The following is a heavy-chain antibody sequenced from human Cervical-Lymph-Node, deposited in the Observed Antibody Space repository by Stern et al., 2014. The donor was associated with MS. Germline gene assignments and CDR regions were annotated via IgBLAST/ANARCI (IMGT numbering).Heavy chain of an antibody. J-gene: IGHJ4*02. Sequence: QLQLQESGPGLVKPSETLSLTCAVSGDSISSYTHYWAWIRQPPGKGLEWIGSVYYSGAPYYNPSLQSPVTISVATSKNHFPLGLNSVTAANTAVYYCAKHACTGAACPFDLWGQGTLVTVSS. CDR1: GDSISSYTHY. CDR3: AKHACTGAACPFDL. CDR2: VYYSGAP. D-gene: IGHD2-8*02. V-gene: IGHV4-39*01.